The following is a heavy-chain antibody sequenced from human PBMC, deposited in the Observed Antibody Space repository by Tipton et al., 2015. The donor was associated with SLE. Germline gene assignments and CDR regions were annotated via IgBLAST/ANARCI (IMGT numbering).Heavy chain of an antibody. CDR2: IYYSGST. Sequence: TLSLTCTVSGGSISSGSYYWSWIRQPPGKGLEWIGSIYYSGSTYYNPSLKSRVSISVDTSKNHFSLNLYSVTAADTAVYYCARGSRGVGFDVWGHGTTVIVSS. CDR3: ARGSRGVGFDV. V-gene: IGHV4-39*07. CDR1: GGSISSGSYY. D-gene: IGHD3-10*01. J-gene: IGHJ6*02.